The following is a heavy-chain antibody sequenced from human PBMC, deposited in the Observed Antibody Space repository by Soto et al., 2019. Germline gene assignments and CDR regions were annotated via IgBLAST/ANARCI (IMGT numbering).Heavy chain of an antibody. D-gene: IGHD3-10*01. Sequence: WTWIRQRPGKGLEWIGYIYHSGRTYYNPSLKSRVTISIDKSQNQFSLTLTSVTAADTAIYFCARDRLSLIRGVPHYDGIDVWGQGTTVTVSS. V-gene: IGHV4-31*02. CDR2: IYHSGRT. CDR3: ARDRLSLIRGVPHYDGIDV. J-gene: IGHJ6*02.